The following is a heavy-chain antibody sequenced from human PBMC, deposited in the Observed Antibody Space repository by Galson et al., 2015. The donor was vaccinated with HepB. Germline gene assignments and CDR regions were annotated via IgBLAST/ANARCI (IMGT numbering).Heavy chain of an antibody. D-gene: IGHD3-16*02. Sequence: SLRLSCAASGYSFSSYAMSWVRQAPGKGLEWVAVIWYDGSNKYYADSVKGRFTISRDNSKNTLYLQMNSLRAEDTAVYFCARDTENYDYLWGSYRPSWYFDIWGRGTLVTVSS. V-gene: IGHV3-33*08. CDR1: GYSFSSYA. J-gene: IGHJ2*01. CDR2: IWYDGSNK. CDR3: ARDTENYDYLWGSYRPSWYFDI.